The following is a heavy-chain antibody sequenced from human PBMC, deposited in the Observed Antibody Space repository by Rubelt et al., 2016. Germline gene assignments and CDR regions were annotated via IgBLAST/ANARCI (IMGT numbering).Heavy chain of an antibody. CDR3: ARTPWYSGNDWGAMDNWFDP. J-gene: IGHJ5*02. D-gene: IGHD5-12*01. Sequence: SGFSLSTSGMCVSWIRQPPGKALEWLARIDWDDDKSYSTPLKTRLTISKDTSKNQVVLKMTNMDPVDTATYYCARTPWYSGNDWGAMDNWFDPWGQGTLVTVSS. CDR1: GFSLSTSGMC. CDR2: IDWDDDK. V-gene: IGHV2-70*11.